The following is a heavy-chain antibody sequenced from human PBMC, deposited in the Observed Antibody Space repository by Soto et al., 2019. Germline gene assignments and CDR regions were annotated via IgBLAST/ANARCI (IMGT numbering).Heavy chain of an antibody. CDR1: GGSISSGGYY. J-gene: IGHJ4*02. CDR2: IYYSGST. D-gene: IGHD3-3*01. CDR3: ARSNREFGVVIRRAGTNDY. V-gene: IGHV4-31*03. Sequence: QVQLQESGQGLVKPSQTLSLTCTVSGGSISSGGYYWSWIRQHPGKGLEWIGYIYYSGSTYYNPSLMSRVTISVDPSKNQFSLKLSSVTAADTAVYYCARSNREFGVVIRRAGTNDYWGQGTLVTVSS.